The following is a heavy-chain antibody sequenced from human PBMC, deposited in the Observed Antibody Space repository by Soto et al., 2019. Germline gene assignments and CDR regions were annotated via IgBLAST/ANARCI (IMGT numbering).Heavy chain of an antibody. CDR2: ITPFSGDV. CDR1: GNTFNYRS. D-gene: IGHD1-26*01. V-gene: IGHV1-45*02. J-gene: IGHJ4*02. Sequence: QMQLVQSGAEVKKTGSSVTVSCKALGNTFNYRSLPWVRQAPGQALEWMGWITPFSGDVHYAQKFQERVTITRDRSINTAYMQMSSLRSEDTAMYFCAGGGAGSGPFTWELPDHWGQGTLVTVSS. CDR3: AGGGAGSGPFTWELPDH.